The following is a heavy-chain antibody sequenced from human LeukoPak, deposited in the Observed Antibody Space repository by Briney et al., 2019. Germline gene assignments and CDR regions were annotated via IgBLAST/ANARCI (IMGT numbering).Heavy chain of an antibody. V-gene: IGHV4-39*01. J-gene: IGHJ5*02. CDR3: ARRKPDHCSSTSCYQARNWFDP. D-gene: IGHD2-2*01. Sequence: PSETLSLTCTVSGGSISSSSYYWGWIRQPPGTGLEWIGSIYYSGSTYYNPSLKSRVTISVDTSKNQFSLKLSSVTAADTAVYYCARRKPDHCSSTSCYQARNWFDPWGQGTLVTVSS. CDR2: IYYSGST. CDR1: GGSISSSSYY.